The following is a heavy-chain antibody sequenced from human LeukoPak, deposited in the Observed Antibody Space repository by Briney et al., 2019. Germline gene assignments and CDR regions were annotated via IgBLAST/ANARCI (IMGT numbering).Heavy chain of an antibody. D-gene: IGHD3-3*01. V-gene: IGHV4-59*12. CDR2: LDYSGST. CDR1: GGSIRSYY. CDR3: ARAGTYYDFWSGYYTGKGYYYMDV. Sequence: SETLSLTCTVSGGSIRSYYWSWIRQPPGKGLEWIGYLDYSGSTNYNPSLKSRVTISVDKSKNQFSLKLSSVTAADTAVYYCARAGTYYDFWSGYYTGKGYYYMDVWGKGTTVTVSS. J-gene: IGHJ6*03.